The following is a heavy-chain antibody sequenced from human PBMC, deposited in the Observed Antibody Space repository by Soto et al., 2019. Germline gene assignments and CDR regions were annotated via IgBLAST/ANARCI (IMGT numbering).Heavy chain of an antibody. CDR3: ARVPYYYDSSGYSYWYFDL. CDR1: AFTFNNYA. V-gene: IGHV3-23*01. CDR2: IGGSGRTT. J-gene: IGHJ2*01. Sequence: EVQLLESGGGLVQPGGSLSLSCAASAFTFNNYAMSWVRQAPGKGLEWVSGIGGSGRTTYYADSVKGRFTISRDNSKNSLYLQMNSLRAEDTAVYYCARVPYYYDSSGYSYWYFDLWGRGTLVTVSS. D-gene: IGHD3-22*01.